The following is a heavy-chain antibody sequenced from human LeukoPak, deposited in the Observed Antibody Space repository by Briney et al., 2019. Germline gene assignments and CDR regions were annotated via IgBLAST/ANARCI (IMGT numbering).Heavy chain of an antibody. V-gene: IGHV4-39*01. D-gene: IGHD6-6*01. CDR2: IYYSGST. Sequence: SETLSLACTVSGGSISSSSYYWGWIRQPPGKGLEWIGSIYYSGSTYYNSSLKSRVTISVDTSKNQFSLKLSSVTAADTAVYYCASLAPYSSSQASLDAFDIWGQGTMVTVSS. J-gene: IGHJ3*02. CDR3: ASLAPYSSSQASLDAFDI. CDR1: GGSISSSSYY.